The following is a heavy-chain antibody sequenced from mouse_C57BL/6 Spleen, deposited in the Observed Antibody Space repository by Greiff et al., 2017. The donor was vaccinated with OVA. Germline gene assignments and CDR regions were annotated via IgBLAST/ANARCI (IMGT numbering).Heavy chain of an antibody. Sequence: EVQVVESGGGLVKPGGSLKLSCAASGFTFSSYAMSWVRQTPEKRLEWVATISDGGSYTYYPDNVKGRFTISRDNAKNNLYLQMSHLKSEDTAMYYCARRGTGTDYFDYWGQGTTLTVSS. CDR1: GFTFSSYA. V-gene: IGHV5-4*01. CDR3: ARRGTGTDYFDY. J-gene: IGHJ2*01. CDR2: ISDGGSYT. D-gene: IGHD4-1*01.